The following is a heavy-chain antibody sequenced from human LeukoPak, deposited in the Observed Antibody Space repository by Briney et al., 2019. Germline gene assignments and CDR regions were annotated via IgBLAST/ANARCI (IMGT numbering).Heavy chain of an antibody. CDR3: TTDGVGVEGATYDN. V-gene: IGHV3-15*01. Sequence: GGSLRLSCAASGFTFNNAWMAWVRQAPGKGLEWVGRIKAKAHGGTIEYAAPVEGRFTISRDDSKNTLYLQMNSLKTEDTAVYYCTTDGVGVEGATYDNWGQGTLVSVSS. CDR2: IKAKAHGGTI. CDR1: GFTFNNAW. D-gene: IGHD1-26*01. J-gene: IGHJ4*02.